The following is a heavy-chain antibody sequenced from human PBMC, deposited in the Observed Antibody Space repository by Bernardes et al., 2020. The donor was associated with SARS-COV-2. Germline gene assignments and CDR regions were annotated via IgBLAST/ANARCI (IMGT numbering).Heavy chain of an antibody. CDR1: GFIFSSYG. D-gene: IGHD1-26*01. CDR2: IWYDGSNT. J-gene: IGHJ4*02. CDR3: AREEVGATWTHNDY. V-gene: IGHV3-33*01. Sequence: GGSLRLSCGASGFIFSSYGMHWVRQAPGKGLEWVASIWYDGSNTYYADSVKRRFTISRDNSKNTLYLQMNSLRAEDTAVYYCAREEVGATWTHNDYWGQGTLVTVSS.